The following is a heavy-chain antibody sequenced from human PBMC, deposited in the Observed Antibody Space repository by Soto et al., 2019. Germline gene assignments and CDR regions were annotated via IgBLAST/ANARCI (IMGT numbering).Heavy chain of an antibody. CDR2: IYSGGST. CDR3: ARDPTGTTKGY. V-gene: IGHV3-66*01. J-gene: IGHJ4*02. CDR1: GFTVSSNY. Sequence: VQLVESGGGLVQPGGSLRLSCAASGFTVSSNYMSWVRQAPGKGLEWVSVIYSGGSTYYADSVKGRFTISRDNSKNTLYLQMNSLRAEDTAVYYCARDPTGTTKGYWGQGTLVTVSS. D-gene: IGHD1-1*01.